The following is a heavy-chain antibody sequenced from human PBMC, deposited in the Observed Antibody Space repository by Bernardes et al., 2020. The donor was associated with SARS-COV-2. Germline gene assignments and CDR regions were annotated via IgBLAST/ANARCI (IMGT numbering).Heavy chain of an antibody. D-gene: IGHD5-12*01. CDR3: ARQNRKWVATRRMGWFDP. Sequence: LSLTCTVSGGSISSSSYYWGWIRQPPGKGLEWIGSIYYSGSTYYNPSIKSRVTIAVDKSKHQFSLKLSPVTAADTAVYYCARQNRKWVATRRMGWFDPWGQGTLVTVSS. V-gene: IGHV4-39*01. CDR2: IYYSGST. J-gene: IGHJ5*02. CDR1: GGSISSSSYY.